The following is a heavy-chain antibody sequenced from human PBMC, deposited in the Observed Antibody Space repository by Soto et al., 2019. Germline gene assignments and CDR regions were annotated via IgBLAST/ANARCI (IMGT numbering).Heavy chain of an antibody. Sequence: QVQLVQSGAEVKKPGSSVKVSCKASGGTFSSYAISWVRQAPGQGLEWMGGIIPIFGTANYAQKFQGRVTITADESTSTAYMELCSLRSEDTAVYYCARWGNSSSWSGGDYYYGMDVWGQGTTVTVSS. J-gene: IGHJ6*02. CDR2: IIPIFGTA. D-gene: IGHD6-13*01. CDR3: ARWGNSSSWSGGDYYYGMDV. V-gene: IGHV1-69*01. CDR1: GGTFSSYA.